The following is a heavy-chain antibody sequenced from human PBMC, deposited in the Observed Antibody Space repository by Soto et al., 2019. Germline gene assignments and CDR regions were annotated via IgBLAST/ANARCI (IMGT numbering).Heavy chain of an antibody. V-gene: IGHV3-23*01. CDR3: AKKPLAIGDGWFDP. CDR2: ISGSGGST. J-gene: IGHJ5*02. D-gene: IGHD2-21*01. CDR1: GFTFSSYA. Sequence: EVQLLESGGGLVQPGGSLRLSCAASGFTFSSYAMSWVRQAPGKGLEWVSAISGSGGSTYYADSVKGRFTISRDTSKNPLYLQMNSLRAEDTAVYYCAKKPLAIGDGWFDPWGQGTLVTVSS.